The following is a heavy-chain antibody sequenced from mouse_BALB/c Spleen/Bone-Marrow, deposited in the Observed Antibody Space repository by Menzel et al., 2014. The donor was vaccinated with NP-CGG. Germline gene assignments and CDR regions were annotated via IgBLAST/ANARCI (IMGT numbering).Heavy chain of an antibody. CDR2: ISPSNGRS. Sequence: RAELVKPGASVKLSCKASGYSFTSYWMHWVKQRPGQGLEWIGEISPSNGRSNYNEKFKSKATLTVDKSSSTAYMQLSSLTSEDSAVYYCARRGAGYYAMDYWGQGTSVTVSS. J-gene: IGHJ4*01. V-gene: IGHV1S81*02. CDR1: GYSFTSYW. CDR3: ARRGAGYYAMDY.